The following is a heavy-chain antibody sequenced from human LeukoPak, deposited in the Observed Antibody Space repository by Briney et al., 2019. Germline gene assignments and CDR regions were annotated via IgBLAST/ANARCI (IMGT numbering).Heavy chain of an antibody. V-gene: IGHV4-39*01. CDR2: IYYSGST. CDR3: ARHGLQWLLLPFDY. CDR1: GGSISSSSYY. D-gene: IGHD6-19*01. Sequence: SETLSLTCTVSGGSISSSSYYWGWLRQPPGRGVEWVGSIYYSGSTYYNPSLKRRVTISVDTYKKQFSLKGRAVAAADTAVYYCARHGLQWLLLPFDYWGQGNLLSLPS. J-gene: IGHJ4*02.